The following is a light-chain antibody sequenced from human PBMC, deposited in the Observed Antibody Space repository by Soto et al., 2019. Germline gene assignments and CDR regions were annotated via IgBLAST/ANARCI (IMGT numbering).Light chain of an antibody. J-gene: IGKJ3*01. CDR1: QGISDY. CDR3: QTYNSAPF. Sequence: DIQMTQSPSSLSASVGDRVTITCRASQGISDYLAWYQQKPGKVPKLLIYAASTLQSGVPSRFSGSGSGTDFSLTISSLQPEDVATYYCQTYNSAPFFGPGTKVEIK. V-gene: IGKV1-27*01. CDR2: AAS.